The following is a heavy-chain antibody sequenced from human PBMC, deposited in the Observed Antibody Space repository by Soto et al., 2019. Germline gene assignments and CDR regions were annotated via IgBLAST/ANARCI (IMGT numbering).Heavy chain of an antibody. D-gene: IGHD5-18*01. V-gene: IGHV5-51*01. CDR1: GYSFTSYW. Sequence: GESLKISCKGSGYSFTSYWIGWVRQMPGKGLEWMGIIYPGDSDTRYSPSFQGQVTISAAKSISTAFLQRSSLKDSDAAMYYCARRLWGYSYGCAFDIWGQGTMVTVSS. CDR3: ARRLWGYSYGCAFDI. CDR2: IYPGDSDT. J-gene: IGHJ3*02.